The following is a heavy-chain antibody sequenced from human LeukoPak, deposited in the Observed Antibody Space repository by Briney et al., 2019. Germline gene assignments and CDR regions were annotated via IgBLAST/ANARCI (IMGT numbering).Heavy chain of an antibody. J-gene: IGHJ6*02. CDR2: INPNSGGT. D-gene: IGHD3-10*01. V-gene: IGHV1-2*02. CDR1: GYTFTGYY. Sequence: GASVKVSCKASGYTFTGYYMHWVRQAPGQGLEWMGWINPNSGGTNYAQKFQGRVTMTRDTSISTAYMELSRLRSDDTAVYYCARDLRYYGSGSYYNRYYGMDVWGQGTTVTVSS. CDR3: ARDLRYYGSGSYYNRYYGMDV.